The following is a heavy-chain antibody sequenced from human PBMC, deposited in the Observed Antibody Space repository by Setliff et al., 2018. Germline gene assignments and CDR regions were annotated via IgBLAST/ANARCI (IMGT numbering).Heavy chain of an antibody. D-gene: IGHD3-9*01. CDR2: IYPGDSDT. J-gene: IGHJ3*02. CDR3: ASSNYDILTGRDAFDI. V-gene: IGHV5-51*01. CDR1: GYSFTSYW. Sequence: GESLKISCKGSGYSFTSYWIGWVRQMPGKGLEWMGIIYPGDSDTRYSPSFQGQVTISADKSIGTAYLQWSSLKASVTAMYYCASSNYDILTGRDAFDIWGQGTMVTVSS.